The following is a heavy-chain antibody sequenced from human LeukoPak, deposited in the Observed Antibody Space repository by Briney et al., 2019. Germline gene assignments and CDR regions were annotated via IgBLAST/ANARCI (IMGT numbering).Heavy chain of an antibody. J-gene: IGHJ5*02. Sequence: SETLSLTCTVSGVSVSGSIFYWGWIRQPPGKGLGWIGNIYYSGKTYYNPSLESRVTISVDTSENQFSLKLSSVTAADTAVYYCARHAPPWYYDILTVPLRSGFDPWGQGTLVTVSS. D-gene: IGHD3-9*01. V-gene: IGHV4-39*01. CDR2: IYYSGKT. CDR3: ARHAPPWYYDILTVPLRSGFDP. CDR1: GVSVSGSIFY.